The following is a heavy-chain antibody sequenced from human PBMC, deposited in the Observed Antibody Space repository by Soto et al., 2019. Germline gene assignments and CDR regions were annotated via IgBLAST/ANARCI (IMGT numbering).Heavy chain of an antibody. V-gene: IGHV1-18*01. CDR2: ISAYNGNT. J-gene: IGHJ6*02. CDR1: GYTFTSYG. Sequence: QVQLVQSGAEVKKPGASVKVSCKASGYTFTSYGISWVRQAPGQGLEWMGWISAYNGNTNYAQKLQGRVTMTTDTSTSTAYMELRSLRSDDTAVYYCARVNTMVRGAPGDYYYGMDVWGQGTTVTVSS. D-gene: IGHD3-10*01. CDR3: ARVNTMVRGAPGDYYYGMDV.